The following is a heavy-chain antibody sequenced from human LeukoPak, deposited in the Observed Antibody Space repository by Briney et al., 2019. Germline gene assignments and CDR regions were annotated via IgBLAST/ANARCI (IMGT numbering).Heavy chain of an antibody. CDR1: GFTFNYYW. CDR3: ARVRKLRTRGVMDPLDY. CDR2: IQQDGSEK. V-gene: IGHV3-7*01. J-gene: IGHJ4*02. D-gene: IGHD3-10*01. Sequence: GGSLRLSCAASGFTFNYYWLTWVRQAPGKGLEWVANIQQDGSEKYYVDSVKGRFIISRDNAKNSLYLQMNSLRAEDTAVYYCARVRKLRTRGVMDPLDYWGPGTLVTVSS.